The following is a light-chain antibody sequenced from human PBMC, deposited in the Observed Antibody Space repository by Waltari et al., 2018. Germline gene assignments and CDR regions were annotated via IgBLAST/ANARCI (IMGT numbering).Light chain of an antibody. CDR3: SSFTSDSTLV. V-gene: IGLV2-14*01. CDR1: SSDIGGYRC. Sequence: QSALTQPASVSGSPGQSLPLSCTGTSSDIGGYRCVSWYQQHQGKPTKLMIYEVFSRPSGVSGRFSGSQSGNTASLTISGLQAEDEADYYCSSFTSDSTLVFGGGTKLTVL. J-gene: IGLJ3*02. CDR2: EVF.